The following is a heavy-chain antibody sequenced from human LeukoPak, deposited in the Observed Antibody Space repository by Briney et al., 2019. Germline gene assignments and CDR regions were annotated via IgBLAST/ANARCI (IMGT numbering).Heavy chain of an antibody. CDR3: ARVAQWLVRGPDAFDI. J-gene: IGHJ3*02. V-gene: IGHV3-33*01. CDR1: GFTFSSYG. D-gene: IGHD6-19*01. Sequence: GGSLRLSCAASGFTFSSYGMHWVRQAPGKGLEWVAVIWYDGSNKYYADSVKGRFTISRDNSKNTLYLQMNSLRAEDTAVYYCARVAQWLVRGPDAFDIWGQGTMVTVSS. CDR2: IWYDGSNK.